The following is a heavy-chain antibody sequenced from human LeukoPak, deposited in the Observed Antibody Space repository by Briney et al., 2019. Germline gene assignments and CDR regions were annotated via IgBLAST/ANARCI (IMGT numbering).Heavy chain of an antibody. D-gene: IGHD2-2*01. Sequence: AGGSLRLSCAASGFSFSTYVMLWVRQAPGKGLEWVSVISHDEGNTYYAESVKGRFTISRDNSKNTLYLQMNSLRAEDTAVYYCAWDLSGSTSWFFDYWGQGTLVTVSS. V-gene: IGHV3-30*03. CDR1: GFSFSTYV. CDR2: ISHDEGNT. CDR3: AWDLSGSTSWFFDY. J-gene: IGHJ4*02.